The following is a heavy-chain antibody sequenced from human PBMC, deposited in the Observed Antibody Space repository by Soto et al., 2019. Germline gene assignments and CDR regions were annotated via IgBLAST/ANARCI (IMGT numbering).Heavy chain of an antibody. CDR2: INAGNGNT. Sequence: QVQLVQSGAEAKKPGASVKVSCKASGYTFTSYAMHWVRQAPGQRLEWMGWINAGNGNTKHSQKFQGRVTITRDTSASTAYMELSSLRSEDTAVYYCARDLSSGWYYFDYWGQGTLVTVSS. CDR1: GYTFTSYA. J-gene: IGHJ4*02. CDR3: ARDLSSGWYYFDY. D-gene: IGHD6-19*01. V-gene: IGHV1-3*01.